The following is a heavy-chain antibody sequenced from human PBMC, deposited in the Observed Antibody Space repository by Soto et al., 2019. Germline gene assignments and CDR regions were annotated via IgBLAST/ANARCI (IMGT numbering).Heavy chain of an antibody. CDR2: ISYEGSIG. D-gene: IGHD5-18*01. Sequence: GGSLRLSCGASGFTFTDYGMHWVRQAPGKGLEWVAGISYEGSIGYYADSAKGRFTISRDNPKNTLYLQMNSLRAEDTALYYCVKILQYSYGLPHWGQGTLVTAPQ. CDR1: GFTFTDYG. CDR3: VKILQYSYGLPH. J-gene: IGHJ4*02. V-gene: IGHV3-30*18.